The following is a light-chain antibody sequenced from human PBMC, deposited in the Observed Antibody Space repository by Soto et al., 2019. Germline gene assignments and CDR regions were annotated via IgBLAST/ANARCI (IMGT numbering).Light chain of an antibody. V-gene: IGLV2-14*01. Sequence: QSALTQPASVSGSPGQSITISCTGTSSDVGNYNFVSWHQQHPGKAPKLLIFGVTNRPSGVSSRFSGSKSGNTASLTISGLQAEDEADYYCASYTSSNTLVLGTGTKVTVL. CDR3: ASYTSSNTLV. J-gene: IGLJ1*01. CDR2: GVT. CDR1: SSDVGNYNF.